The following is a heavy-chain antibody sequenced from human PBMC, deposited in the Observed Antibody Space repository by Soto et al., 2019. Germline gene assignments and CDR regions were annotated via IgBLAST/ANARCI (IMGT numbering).Heavy chain of an antibody. D-gene: IGHD6-19*01. CDR1: GFTFSSYG. CDR3: AKDRIAVAGTPVYYYYYSMPV. CDR2: ISYDGSNK. Sequence: GGSLRLSCAASGFTFSSYGMHWVRQAPGKGLEWVAVISYDGSNKYYADSVKGRFTISRDNSKNTLYLQMNSLRAEDTAVYYCAKDRIAVAGTPVYYYYYSMPVWGKGTTVTVSS. V-gene: IGHV3-30*18. J-gene: IGHJ6*03.